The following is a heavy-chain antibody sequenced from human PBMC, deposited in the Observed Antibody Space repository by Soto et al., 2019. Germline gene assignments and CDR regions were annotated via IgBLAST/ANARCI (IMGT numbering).Heavy chain of an antibody. Sequence: GGSLRLSCAASGFTFSSNAMHWVRQAPGKGLEWVAVISYDGTNIYYADSVKGRFTISRDNSKNTLYLQMNSLRAEDTAFYYCARELWGLLSAFDIWGQGTMVTVSS. CDR2: ISYDGTNI. J-gene: IGHJ3*02. D-gene: IGHD1-26*01. V-gene: IGHV3-30-3*01. CDR3: ARELWGLLSAFDI. CDR1: GFTFSSNA.